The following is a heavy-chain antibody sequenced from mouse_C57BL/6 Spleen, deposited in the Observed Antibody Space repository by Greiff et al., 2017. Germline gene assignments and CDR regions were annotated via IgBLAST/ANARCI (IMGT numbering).Heavy chain of an antibody. V-gene: IGHV6-6*01. D-gene: IGHD1-1*01. CDR3: TRPRYYGSSYPFAY. Sequence: EVMLVESGGGLVQPGGSMKLSCAASGFTFSDAWMDWVRQSPEKGLEWVAEIRNKANNHATYYAESVKGRFTISRDDSKSSVYLQMNSLRAEDTGIYYCTRPRYYGSSYPFAYWGQGTLVTVSA. CDR2: IRNKANNHAT. CDR1: GFTFSDAW. J-gene: IGHJ3*01.